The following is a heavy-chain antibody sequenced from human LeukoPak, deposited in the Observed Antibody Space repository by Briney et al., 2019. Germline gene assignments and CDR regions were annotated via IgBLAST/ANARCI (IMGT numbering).Heavy chain of an antibody. CDR1: GYTFTGYY. D-gene: IGHD6-13*01. V-gene: IGHV1-2*02. CDR3: ARDLSAAGSTSPNWFDP. J-gene: IGHJ5*02. Sequence: GASVKVSCKASGYTFTGYYMPWVRQAPGQGLEWMGWINPNSGGTNYAQKFQGRVTMTRDTSISTAYMELSRLRSDDTAVYYCARDLSAAGSTSPNWFDPWGQGTLVTVSS. CDR2: INPNSGGT.